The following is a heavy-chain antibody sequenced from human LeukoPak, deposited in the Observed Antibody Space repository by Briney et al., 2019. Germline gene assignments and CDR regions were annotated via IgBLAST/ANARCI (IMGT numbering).Heavy chain of an antibody. CDR1: GFTFTRYY. J-gene: IGHJ4*02. D-gene: IGHD5-18*01. Sequence: APVKVSCTASGFTFTRYYMPWVRHAPGQGLEWMGIIKPSRGSTRYAQKFQGRVTITRDTSTSTVYMELSSLRSEDTAVYFCARDSLKYSYGWIHDYWGQGTLVTVSS. CDR2: IKPSRGST. V-gene: IGHV1-46*01. CDR3: ARDSLKYSYGWIHDY.